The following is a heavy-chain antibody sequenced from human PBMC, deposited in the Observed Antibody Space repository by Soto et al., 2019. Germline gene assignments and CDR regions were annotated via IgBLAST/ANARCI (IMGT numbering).Heavy chain of an antibody. V-gene: IGHV5-51*01. Sequence: GESLKISCKGSGYSFTSYWIGWVRQMPGKGLEWMGIIYPGDSDTEYSPSFQGQVTISADRSISTAYLQWSSLKASDTAMYYCARQKQTAMGVKTGGQYYFDYWGQGTRVTVSS. CDR2: IYPGDSDT. CDR3: ARQKQTAMGVKTGGQYYFDY. D-gene: IGHD5-18*01. CDR1: GYSFTSYW. J-gene: IGHJ4*02.